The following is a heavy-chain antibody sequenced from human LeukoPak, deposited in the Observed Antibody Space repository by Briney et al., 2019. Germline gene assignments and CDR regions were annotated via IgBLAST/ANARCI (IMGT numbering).Heavy chain of an antibody. Sequence: ASVKISCKVSGYTFTDYYMHWVQQAPGKGLEWMGLVDPEDGETIYAEKFQGRVTITADTSTDTAYMELSSLRSEDTAVYYCATESRYCTNGVCYNIPIDYRGQGTLVTVSS. V-gene: IGHV1-69-2*01. J-gene: IGHJ4*02. CDR3: ATESRYCTNGVCYNIPIDY. D-gene: IGHD2-8*01. CDR2: VDPEDGET. CDR1: GYTFTDYY.